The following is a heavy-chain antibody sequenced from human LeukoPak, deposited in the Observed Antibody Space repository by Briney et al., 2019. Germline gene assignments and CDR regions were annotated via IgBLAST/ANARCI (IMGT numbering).Heavy chain of an antibody. Sequence: SETLSLTCAVYGGSFSGYYWSWIRQPPGKGLEWIGEINHSGSTNYNPSLKSRVTISVDTSKNQFSLELSAVTAADTAVYYCARGILVTVYAAFDYWGQGTLVTVSS. V-gene: IGHV4-34*01. CDR1: GGSFSGYY. D-gene: IGHD2-15*01. J-gene: IGHJ4*02. CDR2: INHSGST. CDR3: ARGILVTVYAAFDY.